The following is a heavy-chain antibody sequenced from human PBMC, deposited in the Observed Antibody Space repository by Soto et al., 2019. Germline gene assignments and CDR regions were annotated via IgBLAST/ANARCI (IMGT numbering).Heavy chain of an antibody. D-gene: IGHD6-13*01. Sequence: ASVKVSCKASGGTFSSYTIAWVRQAPGQGLEWMGEIIPLFGTTNYVEKFQGRLTITADASTSTAYMELSSLRSEDTAMYYCARDSIAAADTDYWGQGTLVTVSS. CDR2: IIPLFGTT. J-gene: IGHJ4*02. CDR3: ARDSIAAADTDY. V-gene: IGHV1-69*13. CDR1: GGTFSSYT.